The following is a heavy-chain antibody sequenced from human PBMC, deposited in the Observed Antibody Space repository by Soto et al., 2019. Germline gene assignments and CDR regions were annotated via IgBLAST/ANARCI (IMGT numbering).Heavy chain of an antibody. CDR3: AREGSGYNF. CDR2: IIPVFGRP. Sequence: SVKVSCKASGGTFSSYGISWVRQAPGQGLEWMGGIIPVFGRPNYAQRFRGRLTITADESTNTGDMELISLRSEDTAVYYCAREGSGYNFWGQGTQVTVSS. J-gene: IGHJ4*02. D-gene: IGHD5-12*01. CDR1: GGTFSSYG. V-gene: IGHV1-69*13.